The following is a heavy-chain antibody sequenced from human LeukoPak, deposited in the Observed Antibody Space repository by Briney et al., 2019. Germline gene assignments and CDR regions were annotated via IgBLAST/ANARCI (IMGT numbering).Heavy chain of an antibody. CDR1: GYTFTSYA. J-gene: IGHJ6*02. Sequence: ASVKVSCTASGYTFTSYAMNWVRQAPGQGLEWMGWINTNTGNPTYAQGFTGRFVFSLDTSVSTAYLQISSLKAEDTAVYYCARDRESGYYYGMDVWGQGTTVTVSS. D-gene: IGHD3-10*01. CDR2: INTNTGNP. V-gene: IGHV7-4-1*02. CDR3: ARDRESGYYYGMDV.